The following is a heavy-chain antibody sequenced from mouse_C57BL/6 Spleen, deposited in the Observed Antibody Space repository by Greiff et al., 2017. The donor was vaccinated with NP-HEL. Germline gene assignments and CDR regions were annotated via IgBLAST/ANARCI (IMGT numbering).Heavy chain of an antibody. CDR3: ARVRGNNWYFDV. V-gene: IGHV3-6*01. Sequence: VQLKQSGPGLVKPSQSLSLTCSVTGYSITSGYYWNWIRQFPGNKLEWMGYISYDGSNNYNPSLKNRISITRDTSKNQFFLKLNSVTTEDTATYYCARVRGNNWYFDVWGTGTTVTVSS. D-gene: IGHD2-1*01. CDR2: ISYDGSN. J-gene: IGHJ1*03. CDR1: GYSITSGYY.